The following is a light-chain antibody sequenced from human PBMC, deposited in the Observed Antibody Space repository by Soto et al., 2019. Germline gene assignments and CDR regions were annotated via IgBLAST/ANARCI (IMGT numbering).Light chain of an antibody. V-gene: IGKV3-15*01. CDR2: GAS. CDR3: QQYYNWPIT. J-gene: IGKJ5*01. CDR1: QSVSSN. Sequence: EIVIAHSPATLSFSPVEGATLSCRASQSVSSNLVWYQHRPGQAPRLLIYGASTRATDIPARFSGSGSGTDFTLTISSLEPEDFAVYYCQQYYNWPITFGQGTRLEIK.